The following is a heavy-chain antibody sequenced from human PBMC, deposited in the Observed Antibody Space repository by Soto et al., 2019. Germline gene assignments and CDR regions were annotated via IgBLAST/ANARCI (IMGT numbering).Heavy chain of an antibody. J-gene: IGHJ6*02. CDR3: ARGQAVATKYYYYYGMDV. Sequence: SVKVSCKASGGTFSSYAISWVRQAPGQGLEWMGGIIPIFGTANYAQKFQGRVTITADESTSTAYMELSSLRSEDTAVYYCARGQAVATKYYYYYGMDVWGQGTTVTVSS. CDR2: IIPIFGTA. V-gene: IGHV1-69*13. CDR1: GGTFSSYA. D-gene: IGHD5-12*01.